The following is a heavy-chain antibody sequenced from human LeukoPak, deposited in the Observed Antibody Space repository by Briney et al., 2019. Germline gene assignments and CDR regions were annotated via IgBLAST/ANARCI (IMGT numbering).Heavy chain of an antibody. Sequence: GASVKVSCKASGYTFTSYYMHWVRQAPGQGPEWMGIINPSGGSTSYAQKFQGRVTMTRDTSTNTVYMEVSSLRSEDTAIYYCARSGMWFSTNDWGQGTLVTVSS. CDR1: GYTFTSYY. CDR2: INPSGGST. J-gene: IGHJ4*02. D-gene: IGHD2-21*01. CDR3: ARSGMWFSTND. V-gene: IGHV1-46*01.